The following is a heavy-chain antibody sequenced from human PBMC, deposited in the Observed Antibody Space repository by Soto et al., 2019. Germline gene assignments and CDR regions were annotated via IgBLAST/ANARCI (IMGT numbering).Heavy chain of an antibody. CDR2: ISSSSSTI. V-gene: IGHV3-48*02. J-gene: IGHJ5*02. CDR1: GFTFSSYS. Sequence: VGSLRLSCAPSGFTFSSYSMNWVRQAPGKGLEWVSYISSSSSTIYYADSVKGRFTISRDNAKNSLYLQMNSLRDEDTAVYYCARDSHYGSGSYYYNWFDPWGQGTLVTVSS. D-gene: IGHD3-10*01. CDR3: ARDSHYGSGSYYYNWFDP.